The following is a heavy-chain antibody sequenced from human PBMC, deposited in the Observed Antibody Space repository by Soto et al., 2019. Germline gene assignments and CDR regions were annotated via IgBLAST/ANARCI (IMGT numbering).Heavy chain of an antibody. D-gene: IGHD5-18*01. Sequence: EVQLVESEGGLVQRGGSLRLSCAASGFTFNYYWMHWVRQAPGQGLVWVSHIHSDGSTTTYADSVNGRFTISRDNAKNTLYLQVTSLSTKATAVYYCVRGYKGGFDLWGQGTTVTVSS. J-gene: IGHJ3*01. CDR3: VRGYKGGFDL. CDR1: GFTFNYYW. CDR2: IHSDGSTT. V-gene: IGHV3-74*01.